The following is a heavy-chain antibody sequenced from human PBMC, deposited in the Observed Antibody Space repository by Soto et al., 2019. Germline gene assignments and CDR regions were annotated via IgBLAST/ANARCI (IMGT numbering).Heavy chain of an antibody. CDR1: GGTVSNYA. J-gene: IGHJ6*02. CDR3: ARVEAVAGLYNYHGLDV. D-gene: IGHD6-19*01. CDR2: IVPIFGTT. Sequence: QVQLVQSGAEVKKPGSSVKVACKVSGGTVSNYAIACVRLAPGHGLEWMGVIVPIFGTTYYTQKFQGRATIIADDSTTTAYLAMSSRRSEDTAIYFCARVEAVAGLYNYHGLDVWGQGTAVTVSS. V-gene: IGHV1-69*12.